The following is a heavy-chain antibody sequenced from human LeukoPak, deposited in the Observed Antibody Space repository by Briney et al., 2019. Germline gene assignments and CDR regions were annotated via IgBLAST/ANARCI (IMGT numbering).Heavy chain of an antibody. J-gene: IGHJ5*02. Sequence: PSQTLSLTCTVSGGSISSGSYYWSWVRQPAGKGLEWIGRIYYSGSTNYNPSLKSRVTISVDTSKNQSSLKLSSVTAADTAVYYCAREIAAAGPTTTWGQGTLVTVSS. V-gene: IGHV4-61*02. CDR2: IYYSGST. CDR1: GGSISSGSYY. CDR3: AREIAAAGPTTT. D-gene: IGHD6-13*01.